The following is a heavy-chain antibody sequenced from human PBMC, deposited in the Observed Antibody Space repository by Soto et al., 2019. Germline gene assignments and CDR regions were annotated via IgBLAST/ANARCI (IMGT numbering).Heavy chain of an antibody. D-gene: IGHD6-19*01. CDR2: ISAYTDDP. J-gene: IGHJ5*02. V-gene: IGHV1-18*01. CDR3: ASAVAGHPGWFDP. CDR1: GNTFTNFG. Sequence: ASVKVSCKASGNTFTNFGVTWVRQAPGQGLEWMGWISAYTDDPNYAQKFQGRVTMTIDTSTSTAYMELSSLRSEDTAVYYCASAVAGHPGWFDPWGQGTLVTVSS.